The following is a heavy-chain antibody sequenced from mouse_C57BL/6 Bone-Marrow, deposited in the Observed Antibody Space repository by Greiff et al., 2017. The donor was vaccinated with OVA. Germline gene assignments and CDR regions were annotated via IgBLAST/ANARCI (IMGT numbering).Heavy chain of an antibody. D-gene: IGHD2-14*01. CDR2: IHPNSGST. CDR3: ARRGVLPWYFDV. Sequence: VKLQQPGAELVKPGASVKLSCKASGYTFTSYWMHWVKQRPGQGLEWIGMIHPNSGSTNYNEKFKSKATLTVDKSSSTAYMQLSSLTSEDSAVYYCARRGVLPWYFDVWGTGTTVTVSS. CDR1: GYTFTSYW. J-gene: IGHJ1*03. V-gene: IGHV1-64*01.